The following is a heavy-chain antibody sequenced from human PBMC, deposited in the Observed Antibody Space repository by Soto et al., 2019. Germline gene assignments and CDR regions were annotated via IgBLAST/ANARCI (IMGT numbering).Heavy chain of an antibody. V-gene: IGHV1-46*01. J-gene: IGHJ5*02. CDR3: ARRGQAVVVPAAIGWFDP. CDR1: GYTFTSYY. CDR2: INPSGGST. Sequence: QVQLVQSGAEVKKPGASVKVSCKASGYTFTSYYMHWVRQAPGQGLEWMGIINPSGGSTSYAKKFQRRVTMSRDTTTGTVYLELSSLRSEDTAVYYCARRGQAVVVPAAIGWFDPWGQGTLVTVSS. D-gene: IGHD2-2*01.